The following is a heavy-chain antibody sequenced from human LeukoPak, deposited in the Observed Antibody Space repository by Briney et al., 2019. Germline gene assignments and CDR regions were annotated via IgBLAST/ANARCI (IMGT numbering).Heavy chain of an antibody. D-gene: IGHD2-15*01. Sequence: GGSLRLSCAASGFTFSDYFMSWIRQAPGKGLEWVSHIDSSSTIYYADSVKGRATISRDNAKNSLYLQMNSLKSEDTAVYYCTRGKGDQGWFWGQGTLVTVSS. J-gene: IGHJ4*02. CDR1: GFTFSDYF. V-gene: IGHV3-11*01. CDR3: TRGKGDQGWF. CDR2: IDSSSTI.